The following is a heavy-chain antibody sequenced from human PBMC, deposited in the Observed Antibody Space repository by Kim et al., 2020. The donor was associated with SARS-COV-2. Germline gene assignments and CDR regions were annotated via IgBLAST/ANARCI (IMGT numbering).Heavy chain of an antibody. J-gene: IGHJ5*02. CDR2: ISYDGSNK. CDR3: AKSWGSGSYPAYLDGFDP. V-gene: IGHV3-30*18. D-gene: IGHD3-10*01. Sequence: GGSLRLSCAASGFTFSSYGMHWVRQAPGKGLEWVAFISYDGSNKYYADSVKGRFTISRDNSKNTLYLQMNSLRAEDTAVYYCAKSWGSGSYPAYLDGFDPWGQRTLVTASS. CDR1: GFTFSSYG.